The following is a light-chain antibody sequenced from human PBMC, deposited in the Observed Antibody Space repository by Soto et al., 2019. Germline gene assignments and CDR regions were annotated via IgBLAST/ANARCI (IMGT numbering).Light chain of an antibody. CDR3: QVWDSSSDHVV. J-gene: IGLJ2*01. Sequence: SYELTQPPSVSVAPGQTARITCGGNHIGSKSVHWYQQKPGQAPVLVVYDDSDRPSGIPERFSGSNSGNTATLTISRVEAGDEADYYCQVWDSSSDHVVFGGGTKVNVL. CDR1: HIGSKS. V-gene: IGLV3-21*02. CDR2: DDS.